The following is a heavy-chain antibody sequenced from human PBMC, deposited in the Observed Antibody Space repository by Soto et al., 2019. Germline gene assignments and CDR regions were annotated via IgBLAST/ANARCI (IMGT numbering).Heavy chain of an antibody. CDR2: ISGGGST. J-gene: IGHJ5*02. D-gene: IGHD3-22*01. CDR1: GFIFSTYA. Sequence: EVQLLESGGGLVQPGGSLRLSGGASGFIFSTYAMSWVRKAPGKGLEWVSGISGGGSTIYADSVKGRFIISRDNSKNTLYLQMNSLRVEDTAVYHCAKDPGFYFDNSAYPNWFDPWGQGTLVTVSS. V-gene: IGHV3-23*01. CDR3: AKDPGFYFDNSAYPNWFDP.